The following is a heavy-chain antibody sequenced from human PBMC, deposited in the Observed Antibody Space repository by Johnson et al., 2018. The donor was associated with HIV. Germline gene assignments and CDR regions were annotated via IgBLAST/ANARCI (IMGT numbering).Heavy chain of an antibody. CDR3: ARERLLTWGSSDAFDI. CDR1: GFTFSDYY. D-gene: IGHD3-16*01. CDR2: ISYDGSKK. Sequence: QVQLVESGGGLVKPGGSLRLSCAASGFTFSDYYMSWIRQAPGKGLEWVAVISYDGSKKYYADSVKGQFTISRDNSKNTLYLQMSSLRAEDTALYYCARERLLTWGSSDAFDIWGQGTMVTVSS. J-gene: IGHJ3*02. V-gene: IGHV3-30*03.